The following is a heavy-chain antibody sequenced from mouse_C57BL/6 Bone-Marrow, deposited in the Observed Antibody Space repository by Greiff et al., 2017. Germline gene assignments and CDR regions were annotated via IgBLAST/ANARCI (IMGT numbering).Heavy chain of an antibody. CDR3: ERLGGWLLFAY. CDR1: GYAFSSYW. Sequence: VQRVESGAELVKSGASVQISCKASGYAFSSYWMNWVKQRPGKGLEWTGQSYPGDGDTNYNRKFTGKATLTADKSSSTAYMQLRSLTYEDSAVYFCERLGGWLLFAYWGQKALVTVSA. CDR2: SYPGDGDT. J-gene: IGHJ3*01. V-gene: IGHV1-80*01. D-gene: IGHD2-3*01.